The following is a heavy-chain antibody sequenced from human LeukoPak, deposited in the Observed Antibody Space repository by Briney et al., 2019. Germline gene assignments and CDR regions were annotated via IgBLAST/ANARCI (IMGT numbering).Heavy chain of an antibody. J-gene: IGHJ6*04. D-gene: IGHD1-1*01. V-gene: IGHV3-33*01. CDR1: GFTFSSYG. CDR3: ARDRESAGGYYYYGMDV. CDR2: IWYDGSNK. Sequence: GSLRLSSAASGFTFSSYGMHWVRQAPGKGLEWVAVIWYDGSNKYYADSVKGRFTISRDNSKNTLYLQMNSLRAEDTAVYYCARDRESAGGYYYYGMDVWGKGTTVTVSS.